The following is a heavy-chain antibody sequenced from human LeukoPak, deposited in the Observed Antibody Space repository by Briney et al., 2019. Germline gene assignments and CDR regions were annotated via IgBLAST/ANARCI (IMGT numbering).Heavy chain of an antibody. Sequence: GGSLRLSCAASGFTFSSYAMHWVRQAPGKGLEWVAVISYDGSNKYYADSVKGRFTISRDNSKNTLYLQMNSLRAEDTAVYYCARDGINGYDPDWYFDLWGRGTLVTVSS. V-gene: IGHV3-30*04. CDR1: GFTFSSYA. CDR3: ARDGINGYDPDWYFDL. J-gene: IGHJ2*01. D-gene: IGHD5-12*01. CDR2: ISYDGSNK.